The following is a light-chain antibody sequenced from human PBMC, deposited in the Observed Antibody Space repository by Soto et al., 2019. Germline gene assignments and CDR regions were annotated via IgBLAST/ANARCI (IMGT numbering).Light chain of an antibody. CDR2: GAS. V-gene: IGKV3-20*01. CDR1: QSVSSN. CDR3: QQYGSSRWT. Sequence: EIVMTQSPATLSVSPGERATLSCRASQSVSSNLAWFQQKPGQAPRLLISGASTRATGIPDRFSGSGSGTDFTLTISRLEPEDFAVYYCQQYGSSRWTFGQGTKVDIK. J-gene: IGKJ1*01.